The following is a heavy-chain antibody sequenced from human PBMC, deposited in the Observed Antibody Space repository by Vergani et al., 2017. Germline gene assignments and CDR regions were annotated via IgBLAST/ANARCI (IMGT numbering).Heavy chain of an antibody. D-gene: IGHD6-13*01. J-gene: IGHJ5*02. CDR3: ARHGRLGYSSSWLNNWFDP. V-gene: IGHV4-39*01. Sequence: QLQLQESGPGLVKPSETLSLTCTVSGGSISSSSYYWGWIRQPPGKGLEWIGSIYYSGSTYYNPSLKSRVTISVDTSKNQFSLKLSSVTAADTAVYYCARHGRLGYSSSWLNNWFDPWGQGTLVTVSS. CDR2: IYYSGST. CDR1: GGSISSSSYY.